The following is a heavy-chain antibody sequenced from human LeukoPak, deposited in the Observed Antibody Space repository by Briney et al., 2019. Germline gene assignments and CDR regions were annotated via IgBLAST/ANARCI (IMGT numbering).Heavy chain of an antibody. D-gene: IGHD3-10*01. Sequence: ASVKVSCKASRYTFTGYYMHWVRQAPGQGLEWMGWINPNSGGTNYAQKFQGRVTMTRDTSISTAYMELSRLRSDDTAIFYCARGYYYASGSHYDYWGQGTLVTVSS. CDR2: INPNSGGT. J-gene: IGHJ4*02. CDR1: RYTFTGYY. CDR3: ARGYYYASGSHYDY. V-gene: IGHV1-2*02.